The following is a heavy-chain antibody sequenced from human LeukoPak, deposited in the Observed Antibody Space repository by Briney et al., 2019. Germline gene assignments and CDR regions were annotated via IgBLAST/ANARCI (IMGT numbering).Heavy chain of an antibody. CDR2: IVVGSGNT. Sequence: SVKVSCKASGFTFTSSAMQWVRQARGQRLEWIGWIVVGSGNTNYAQKFQERVTITRDMSTSTAYMELSSLRSEDTAVYYCAADSRCTSTSCNYAFDIWGQGAMVTVSS. D-gene: IGHD2-2*01. CDR3: AADSRCTSTSCNYAFDI. CDR1: GFTFTSSA. V-gene: IGHV1-58*02. J-gene: IGHJ3*02.